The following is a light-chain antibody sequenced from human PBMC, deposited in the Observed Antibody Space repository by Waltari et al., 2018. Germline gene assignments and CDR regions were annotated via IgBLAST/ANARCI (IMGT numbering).Light chain of an antibody. Sequence: DIQMTQSPSTLSASVGDRVTITCRASQDINTWLAWHQQKPGKAPNLLIYKASSVESGVPSRFSGIGSGTEFTLTISSLQPDDFATYYCLQYNGEPRTFGQGTKVEVK. J-gene: IGKJ1*01. CDR3: LQYNGEPRT. CDR2: KAS. CDR1: QDINTW. V-gene: IGKV1-5*03.